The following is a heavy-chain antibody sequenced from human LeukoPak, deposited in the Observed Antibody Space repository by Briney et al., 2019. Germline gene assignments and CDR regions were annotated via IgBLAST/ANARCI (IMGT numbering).Heavy chain of an antibody. CDR1: GFTFSSYA. J-gene: IGHJ4*02. CDR2: ISGSGGST. CDR3: AKDIVATILGYYFDY. V-gene: IGHV3-23*01. Sequence: PGASLRLSCAASGFTFSSYAMSWVRQAPGKGLEWVSAISGSGGSTYYADSVKGRFTISRDNSKNTLYQQMNSLRAEDTAVYYCAKDIVATILGYYFDYWGQGTLVTVSS. D-gene: IGHD5-12*01.